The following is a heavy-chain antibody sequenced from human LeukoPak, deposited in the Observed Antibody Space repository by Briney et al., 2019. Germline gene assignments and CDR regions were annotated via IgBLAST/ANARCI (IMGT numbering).Heavy chain of an antibody. D-gene: IGHD2-15*01. CDR3: ARGTRYCSGDSCQNWFDP. J-gene: IGHJ5*02. V-gene: IGHV4-4*07. Sequence: SETLSLTCTVSGGSISSYYWTWIRQPAGKGLEWIGRISTSGNTYYNPSLKSRLAMSVDTSKNQFSLKLSSVTAADTAVYYCARGTRYCSGDSCQNWFDPWGQGTLVTVSS. CDR2: ISTSGNT. CDR1: GGSISSYY.